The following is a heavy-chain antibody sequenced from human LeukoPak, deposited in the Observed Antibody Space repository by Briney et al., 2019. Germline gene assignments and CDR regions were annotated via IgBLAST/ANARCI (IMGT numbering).Heavy chain of an antibody. CDR2: IYHSGST. Sequence: SETLSLTCAVSGGSISSSNWWNWVRQPPGKGLEWIGQIYHSGSTNYNPSLKSRVTISVDKSKNQFSLKLSSVTAADTAVYYCARRRGKNYSSSWRNWFDPWGQGTLVTVSS. CDR3: ARRRGKNYSSSWRNWFDP. V-gene: IGHV4-4*02. CDR1: GGSISSSNW. J-gene: IGHJ5*02. D-gene: IGHD6-13*01.